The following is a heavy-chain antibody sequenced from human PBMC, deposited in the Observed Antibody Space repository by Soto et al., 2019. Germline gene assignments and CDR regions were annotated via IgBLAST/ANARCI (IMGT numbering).Heavy chain of an antibody. CDR3: ARYFSRSINWFDP. V-gene: IGHV4-4*02. D-gene: IGHD3-9*01. CDR2: IYHSGST. J-gene: IGHJ5*02. Sequence: SETLSLTCAVSGGSISSSNWWSWVRQPPGKGLEWIGEIYHSGSTNYNPSLKSRVTISVDKSKNQFSLKLSSVTAADTSIYFWARYFSRSINWFDPWGQGTLVTVSS. CDR1: GGSISSSNW.